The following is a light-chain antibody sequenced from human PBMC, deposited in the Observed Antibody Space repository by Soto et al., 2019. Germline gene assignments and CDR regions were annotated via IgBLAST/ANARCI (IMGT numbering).Light chain of an antibody. V-gene: IGKV3-20*01. CDR3: QDYGTSAPWT. CDR2: RGS. CDR1: QNIRGNE. Sequence: EVVLTQSPGTLSLSPGERATLSCRASQNIRGNELAWYQQKPGQAPRLLIYRGSTRATGIPDRFSGRGSWTDFNLTISRLEPEDFAVYYCQDYGTSAPWTFGQGTKVEIK. J-gene: IGKJ1*01.